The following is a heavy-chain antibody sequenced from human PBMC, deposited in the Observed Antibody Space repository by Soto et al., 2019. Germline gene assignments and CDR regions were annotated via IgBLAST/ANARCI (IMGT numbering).Heavy chain of an antibody. CDR2: IYYSGST. CDR1: GGSISGYY. J-gene: IGHJ6*02. CDR3: ARGGVQRSRAISFGSTVWNV. Sequence: SETLSLTCAVYGGSISGYYWSWIRQPPGKGLEWIGYIYYSGSTNYNTSLKSRVTISVDTSKNQFSLKLSSVTAADTAVYYCARGGVQRSRAISFGSTVWNVWGQGTRFTFPS. V-gene: IGHV4-59*12. D-gene: IGHD6-6*01.